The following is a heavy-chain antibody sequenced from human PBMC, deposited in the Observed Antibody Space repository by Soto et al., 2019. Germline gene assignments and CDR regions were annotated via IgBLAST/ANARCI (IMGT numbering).Heavy chain of an antibody. D-gene: IGHD3-10*01. CDR3: ARVPGSGTYYDNRIANDAFDI. CDR1: GFTFSNYG. Sequence: GWSLRLSCAASGFTFSNYGVHWVRQAPGKGLEWVAVIWYDGSSEYYTESVKGRFTISRDNSKNTLYLQMNSLRAEDTAVYYCARVPGSGTYYDNRIANDAFDIWGQGTMVTV. CDR2: IWYDGSSE. V-gene: IGHV3-33*01. J-gene: IGHJ3*02.